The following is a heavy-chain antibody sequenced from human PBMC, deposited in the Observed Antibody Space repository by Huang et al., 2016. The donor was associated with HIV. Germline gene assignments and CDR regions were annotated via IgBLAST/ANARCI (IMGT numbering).Heavy chain of an antibody. CDR1: GYTFTTYG. D-gene: IGHD3-22*01. J-gene: IGHJ6*03. CDR2: NNTEKADR. Sequence: QVHLVQSGAEVKKPGASVKVYRKASGYTFTTYGLSWVRQAPEQGLEWMGWNNTEKADRNYAQKSQGRVTMTADTSTSTGYMEVRSLRSDDTAVYYCARDFRKGHYYDSNGKRRLLYYYYMDVWGKGTTVSVSS. V-gene: IGHV1-18*01. CDR3: ARDFRKGHYYDSNGKRRLLYYYYMDV.